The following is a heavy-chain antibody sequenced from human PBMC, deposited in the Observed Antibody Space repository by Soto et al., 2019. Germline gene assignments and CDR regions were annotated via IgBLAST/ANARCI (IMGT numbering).Heavy chain of an antibody. J-gene: IGHJ4*02. Sequence: SETLSLTCTVSGGSISSGGYYWSWIRQHPGKGLEWIGYIYYSGSTYYNPSLKSRVTISVDTSKNQFSLKLSSVTAADTAVYYCARAPDYYYDSSGSLLGGFDYWGQGTLVTVSS. CDR1: GGSISSGGYY. CDR3: ARAPDYYYDSSGSLLGGFDY. CDR2: IYYSGST. D-gene: IGHD3-22*01. V-gene: IGHV4-31*03.